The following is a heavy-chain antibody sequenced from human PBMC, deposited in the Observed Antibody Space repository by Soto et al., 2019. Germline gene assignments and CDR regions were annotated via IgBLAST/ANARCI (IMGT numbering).Heavy chain of an antibody. V-gene: IGHV3-30*18. CDR2: VSHDGRNT. D-gene: IGHD6-19*01. CDR3: AKGGRQWLVTSDFNY. CDR1: VFTFSDYA. J-gene: IGHJ4*02. Sequence: VQLVESGGGLVQPGRSLRLSCAASVFTFSDYAMHWVRQAPGKGLEWVAVVSHDGRNTHYADSVKGRFTISRDSSKNTVSLEMTSLRAEDKAVYYCAKGGRQWLVTSDFNYWRQGALVTVSS.